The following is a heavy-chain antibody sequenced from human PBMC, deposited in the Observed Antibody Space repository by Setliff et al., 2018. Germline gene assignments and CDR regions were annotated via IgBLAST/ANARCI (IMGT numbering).Heavy chain of an antibody. V-gene: IGHV4-39*01. CDR3: ARLGGSSTSGGFCYFYYYMDV. J-gene: IGHJ6*03. CDR1: GGSISSSSYY. Sequence: KPSETLSLTCTVSGGSISSSSYYWGWIRQPPGKGLEWIGSIYYSGSTYYNPSLKSRVTISVDTSKNQFSLNLSSVTAADTAVYYCARLGGSSTSGGFCYFYYYMDVWGKGTTVTVSS. CDR2: IYYSGST. D-gene: IGHD2-2*01.